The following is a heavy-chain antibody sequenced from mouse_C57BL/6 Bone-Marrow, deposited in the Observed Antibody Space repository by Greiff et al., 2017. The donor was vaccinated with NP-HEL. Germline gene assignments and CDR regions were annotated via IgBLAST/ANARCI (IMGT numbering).Heavy chain of an antibody. V-gene: IGHV2-5*01. J-gene: IGHJ4*01. CDR2: IWRGGST. CDR1: GFSLTSYG. Sequence: QVQLQQSGPGLVQPSQSLSITCTVSGFSLTSYGVHWVRQSPGKGLEWLGVIWRGGSTDYNAAFMSRLSITKDNSKSQVFFKMNSLQADDTAIYYGAKKDYGSPYAMDYWGQGTSVTVSS. D-gene: IGHD1-1*01. CDR3: AKKDYGSPYAMDY.